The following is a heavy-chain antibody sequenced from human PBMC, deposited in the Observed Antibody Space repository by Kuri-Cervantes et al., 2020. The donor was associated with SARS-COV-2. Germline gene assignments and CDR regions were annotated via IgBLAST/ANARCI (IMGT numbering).Heavy chain of an antibody. Sequence: SGPTLVKPTQILTLTCNFSGFSLSTSGVGVGWIRQPPGKALEWLALIYWNDDKRYSPSLKSRLTITKDTSKNQLVLTMTNMDPVDTATYYCARDIAAAGTGYFDYWCQGTLVTVSS. V-gene: IGHV2-5*01. D-gene: IGHD6-13*01. CDR1: GFSLSTSGVG. CDR2: IYWNDDK. CDR3: ARDIAAAGTGYFDY. J-gene: IGHJ4*02.